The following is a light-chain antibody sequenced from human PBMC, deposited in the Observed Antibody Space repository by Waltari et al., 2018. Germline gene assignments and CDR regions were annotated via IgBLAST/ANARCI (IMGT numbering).Light chain of an antibody. CDR1: QSLFYNSNNQNY. CDR3: QQYYSTFLT. CDR2: WAS. V-gene: IGKV4-1*01. Sequence: DIVMTQSPESLTVSLGDRATINCKSSQSLFYNSNNQNYLAWYQQKPGQPPKVLIYWASTRESGVPERFSGSGSGTDFTLTITNLQPEDVAVYYCQQYYSTFLTFGVGTKVE. J-gene: IGKJ4*01.